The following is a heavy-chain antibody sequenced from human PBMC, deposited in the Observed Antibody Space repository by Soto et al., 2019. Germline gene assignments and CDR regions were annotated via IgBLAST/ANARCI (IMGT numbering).Heavy chain of an antibody. CDR3: AKEGWGGSGSYYPATCYYYYGMDV. Sequence: GGSLRLSCAASGFTFSSYAMSWVRQAPGKGLEWVSAISGSGGSTYYADSVKGRFTISRDNSKNTLYLQMNSLRAEDTAVYYCAKEGWGGSGSYYPATCYYYYGMDVWGQGTTVTVSS. CDR1: GFTFSSYA. CDR2: ISGSGGST. V-gene: IGHV3-23*01. J-gene: IGHJ6*02. D-gene: IGHD3-10*01.